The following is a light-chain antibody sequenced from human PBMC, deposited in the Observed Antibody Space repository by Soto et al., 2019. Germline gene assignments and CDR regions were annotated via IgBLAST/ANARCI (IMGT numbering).Light chain of an antibody. CDR2: SNS. CDR3: KDNATSEIGMSAIYV. CDR1: TSNIGAGSD. J-gene: IGLJ1*01. Sequence: QSVLTQPPSVSGAPGQRVTISCTGTTSNIGAGSDIHWYQQLPGKAPKLLIYSNSHRPSGVPSRFSGSKSGTSASLAITGLQAEDEGDYYCKDNATSEIGMSAIYVFRSGTKV. V-gene: IGLV1-40*01.